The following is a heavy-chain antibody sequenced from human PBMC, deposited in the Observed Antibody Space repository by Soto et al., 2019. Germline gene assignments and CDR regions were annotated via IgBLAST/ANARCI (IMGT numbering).Heavy chain of an antibody. CDR3: ARDHPGALSRRVYYGMDV. CDR1: VGTFSTYA. V-gene: IGHV1-69*05. J-gene: IGHJ6*02. D-gene: IGHD4-17*01. Sequence: SVKVTCTASVGTFSTYATTGVQQAPGRGLEWMGGIIRIFGGATYEQKLQGRVTMTTETSTSTAYMELRRLRFDDTAVHSSARDHPGALSRRVYYGMDVWGQGPTVTVS. CDR2: IIRIFGGA.